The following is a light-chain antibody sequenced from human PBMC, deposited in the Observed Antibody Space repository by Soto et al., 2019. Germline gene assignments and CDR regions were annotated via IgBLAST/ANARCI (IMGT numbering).Light chain of an antibody. Sequence: QAAVTQPPSVSGAPGQRVTIYCTGSSSNIGAGYDVHWYQQLPGTAPKLLIYGNSNRPSGVPDRFSGSKSGTSASLAITGLQAEDEADYYCQSYDSSLSVWVFGGGTKLTVL. CDR3: QSYDSSLSVWV. J-gene: IGLJ3*02. CDR1: SSNIGAGYD. V-gene: IGLV1-40*01. CDR2: GNS.